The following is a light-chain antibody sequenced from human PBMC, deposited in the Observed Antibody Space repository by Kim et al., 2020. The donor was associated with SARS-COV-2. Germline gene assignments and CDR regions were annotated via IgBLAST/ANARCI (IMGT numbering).Light chain of an antibody. CDR1: SSNIGAEFD. CDR2: ANN. Sequence: QSVLTQPPSVSGAPGQRVTISCTGTSSNIGAEFDVHWYQHRPGTAPKLLIFANNNRPSGVSDRLSASKSGASASLVITGLRADDEADYYCQSYDTSLSGWVFGGGTQLTVL. V-gene: IGLV1-40*01. J-gene: IGLJ3*02. CDR3: QSYDTSLSGWV.